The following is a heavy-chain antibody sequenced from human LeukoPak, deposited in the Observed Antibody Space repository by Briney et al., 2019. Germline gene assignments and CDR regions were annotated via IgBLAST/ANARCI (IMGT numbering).Heavy chain of an antibody. J-gene: IGHJ6*03. Sequence: PAESLRLSCLASESSFSSYAVSWVRQAPGKGLEWVSFMSYNGGRVHYADSVKGRFTISRDKARNTVYLQMNSLRAEDTAVYYCGKDQGNGDYYRNYYYMEVWGKGTTVIVSS. CDR2: MSYNGGRV. CDR3: GKDQGNGDYYRNYYYMEV. V-gene: IGHV3-23*01. D-gene: IGHD4-17*01. CDR1: ESSFSSYA.